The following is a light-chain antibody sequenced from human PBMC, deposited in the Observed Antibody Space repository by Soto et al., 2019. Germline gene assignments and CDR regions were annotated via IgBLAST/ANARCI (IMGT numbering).Light chain of an antibody. CDR1: SSNIGTGYD. CDR3: QSYDSSLSGRVV. CDR2: GNS. J-gene: IGLJ2*01. V-gene: IGLV1-40*01. Sequence: QSVLTQPPSVSGAPGQRVTISCTGSSSNIGTGYDVHWCQQFPGTAPKVLMYGNSNRPSGVPDRVSGSNSGTSASLAITGLQAEDEADYYCQSYDSSLSGRVVFGGGTKLTVL.